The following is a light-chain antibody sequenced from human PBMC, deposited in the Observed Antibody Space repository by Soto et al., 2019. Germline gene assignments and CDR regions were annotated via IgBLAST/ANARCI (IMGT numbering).Light chain of an antibody. Sequence: EIVMTQSPATLSVSPGERATLSCRASQSVSSNLAWYQQKPGQAPRLLIYGASTRATGIPARFSGSGSGTEFTLTISSLQCEDFAVYYCQQYNNWPPTFGQGTRLEIK. CDR3: QQYNNWPPT. CDR2: GAS. CDR1: QSVSSN. V-gene: IGKV3-15*01. J-gene: IGKJ5*01.